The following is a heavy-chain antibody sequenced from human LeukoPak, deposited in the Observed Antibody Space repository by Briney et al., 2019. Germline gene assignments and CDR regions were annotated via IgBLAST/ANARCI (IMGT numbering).Heavy chain of an antibody. D-gene: IGHD3-9*01. V-gene: IGHV4-61*02. Sequence: SGTLSLTCTVSGGSISSGSYYWSWIRQPAGKGLGWIGRIYTSGSTNYNPSLKSRVTISVDTSKNQFSLKLSSVTAADTAVYYCARGRPRLRYFDWDYWGQGTLVTVSS. CDR1: GGSISSGSYY. J-gene: IGHJ4*02. CDR3: ARGRPRLRYFDWDY. CDR2: IYTSGST.